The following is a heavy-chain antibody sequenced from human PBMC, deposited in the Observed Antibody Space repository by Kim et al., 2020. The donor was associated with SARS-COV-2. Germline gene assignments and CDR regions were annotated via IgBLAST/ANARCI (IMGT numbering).Heavy chain of an antibody. V-gene: IGHV3-33*05. CDR2: ISYDGSNK. D-gene: IGHD3-10*01. CDR3: ARDQGNYYCYPSGMDV. Sequence: GGSLRLSCAASGFTFSSYGMHWVRQAPGKGLEWVAVISYDGSNKYYADSVKGRFTISRDNSKNTLYLQMNSLRAEDAAVYYCARDQGNYYCYPSGMDVWGQGPTVTVSS. CDR1: GFTFSSYG. J-gene: IGHJ6*02.